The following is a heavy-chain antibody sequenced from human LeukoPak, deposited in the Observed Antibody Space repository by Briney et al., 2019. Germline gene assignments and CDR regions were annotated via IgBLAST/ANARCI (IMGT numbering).Heavy chain of an antibody. CDR2: INWNSATI. CDR3: AKDKGYYGLSSTFDI. Sequence: GGSLILSCAASGFTFDDYAMLWVRRAPGKGLEWFFGINWNSATIGYADSVKGRFTISRDNAKNSLYLQMNSLRAEDTALYYCAKDKGYYGLSSTFDIWGQGTIVTVSS. J-gene: IGHJ3*02. CDR1: GFTFDDYA. V-gene: IGHV3-9*01. D-gene: IGHD3-10*01.